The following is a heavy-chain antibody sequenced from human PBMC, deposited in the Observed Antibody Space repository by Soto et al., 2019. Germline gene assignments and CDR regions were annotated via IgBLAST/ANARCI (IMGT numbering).Heavy chain of an antibody. CDR3: GRQIDWFGVPDS. CDR2: IYYSGST. CDR1: GDSIYSTSYY. Sequence: SETLSLTCSVSGDSIYSTSYYWGWVRQPPGKGLEWIGSIYYSGSTYYNPSLKSRVTMSVGTSKNQFSLKLESVTAADTAVYYCGRQIDWFGVPDSWGPGTLVTVSS. D-gene: IGHD3-9*01. V-gene: IGHV4-39*01. J-gene: IGHJ5*01.